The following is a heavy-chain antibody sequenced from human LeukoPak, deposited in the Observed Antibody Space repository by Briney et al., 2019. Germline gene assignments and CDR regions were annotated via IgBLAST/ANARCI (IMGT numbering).Heavy chain of an antibody. Sequence: PSETLSLTCTVSGGSISIYYWTWIRQPPGKGLEWIGYIYYSGSTNYNPPLKSRVTISLDTSRNQFSLKLNSVTAADTAVYYCAKSNGYGLVDIWGQGTMVTVSS. D-gene: IGHD3-10*01. CDR2: IYYSGST. J-gene: IGHJ3*02. V-gene: IGHV4-59*12. CDR1: GGSISIYY. CDR3: AKSNGYGLVDI.